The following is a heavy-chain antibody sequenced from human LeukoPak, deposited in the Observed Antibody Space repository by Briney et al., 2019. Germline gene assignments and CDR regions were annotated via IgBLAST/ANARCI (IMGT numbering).Heavy chain of an antibody. CDR2: IRTKGYGGTT. CDR1: GFTFGDYA. D-gene: IGHD3-22*01. CDR3: TRETLFKAYYYDSSLPYYFDY. V-gene: IGHV3-49*03. Sequence: PGGSLRLSCTASGFTFGDYAMSWFRQAPGKGLEWVGFIRTKGYGGTTEYASSVKGRFTISRDDSKSIAYLQMSSLKTEDTAVYYCTRETLFKAYYYDSSLPYYFDYWGQGTLVTVSS. J-gene: IGHJ4*02.